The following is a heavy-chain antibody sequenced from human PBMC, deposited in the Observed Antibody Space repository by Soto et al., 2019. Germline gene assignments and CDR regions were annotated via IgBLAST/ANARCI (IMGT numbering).Heavy chain of an antibody. D-gene: IGHD6-6*01. CDR1: GYIFTDYY. J-gene: IGHJ6*02. V-gene: IGHV1-2*02. Sequence: ASVKVSCKASGYIFTDYYIHWVRQAPGQGLEWMGWISPKSGSANYAQRFQGRVTMTRDTSISTAYMELTRLRSDDTAVYYCARDLKFSTSNGMDVWGQGTTVTVSS. CDR2: ISPKSGSA. CDR3: ARDLKFSTSNGMDV.